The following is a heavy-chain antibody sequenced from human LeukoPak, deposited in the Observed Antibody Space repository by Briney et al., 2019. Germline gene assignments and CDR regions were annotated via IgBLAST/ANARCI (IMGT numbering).Heavy chain of an antibody. CDR3: ANLNAPYWGNFHY. Sequence: GGSLRLSCAASGFTFSSYYMFWVRQAPGKGLAWVSTIKGDETSTKYADSVRGRFTISRDNSKSTLYLQMNYLRAEDTAVYYCANLNAPYWGNFHYWGQGTLVTVSS. CDR2: IKGDETST. CDR1: GFTFSSYY. D-gene: IGHD3-16*01. J-gene: IGHJ4*02. V-gene: IGHV3-74*03.